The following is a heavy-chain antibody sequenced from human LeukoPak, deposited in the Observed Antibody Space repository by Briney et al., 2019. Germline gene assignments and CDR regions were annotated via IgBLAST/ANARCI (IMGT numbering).Heavy chain of an antibody. D-gene: IGHD2/OR15-2a*01. V-gene: IGHV4-4*07. CDR1: GGSISSYY. J-gene: IGHJ5*02. CDR2: IYTSGST. Sequence: SETLSLTCTVSGGSISSYYWSWIRQPAGKGLEWIGRIYTSGSTNYNPSLKSRVTMSVDTSKNQFSLKLSSATAADTAVYYCARDRRSSRNSMLLFGFDPWGQGTLVTVSS. CDR3: ARDRRSSRNSMLLFGFDP.